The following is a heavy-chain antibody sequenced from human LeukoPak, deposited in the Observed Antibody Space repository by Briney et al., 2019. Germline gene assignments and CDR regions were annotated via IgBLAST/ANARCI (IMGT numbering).Heavy chain of an antibody. D-gene: IGHD3-10*01. CDR1: GGSITTYY. V-gene: IGHV4-59*13. CDR3: AREANYYGSGSCFEGTFDY. J-gene: IGHJ4*02. Sequence: KPSETLSLTCTVSGGSITTYYWSWIRQPPGKGLEWIGYIYHSGSTNYNPSLKSRVTISVDTSKNEFSLKLTSVTAADTAVYYCAREANYYGSGSCFEGTFDYWGQGSLVTVSS. CDR2: IYHSGST.